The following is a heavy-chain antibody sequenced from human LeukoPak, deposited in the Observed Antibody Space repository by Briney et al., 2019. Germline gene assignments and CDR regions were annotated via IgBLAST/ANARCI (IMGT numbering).Heavy chain of an antibody. V-gene: IGHV3-9*01. D-gene: IGHD2/OR15-2a*01. J-gene: IGHJ4*02. CDR1: GFSFDDYA. Sequence: PAGSLRLSCAASGFSFDDYAMHWVRQAPGRGLEWVSGISWNSASIAYSDSVKGRFTISRDNAVNSLYLQVNSLRVEDTALYYCAKGPPSGTHYYYFDCWGQGALVTVSS. CDR3: AKGPPSGTHYYYFDC. CDR2: ISWNSASI.